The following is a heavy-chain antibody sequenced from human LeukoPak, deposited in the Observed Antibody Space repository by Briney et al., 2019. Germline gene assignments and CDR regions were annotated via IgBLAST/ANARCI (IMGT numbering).Heavy chain of an antibody. Sequence: GGSLRLSCAASGFIFSDYSMNWVRQAPGKGLEWVSHINGNSITRYYADSVKGRFTISRDNSKNTLYLQVNSLRAEDTAVYYCAKGGKWDVTPFDYWGQGTLVTVSS. D-gene: IGHD1-26*01. V-gene: IGHV3-48*01. J-gene: IGHJ4*02. CDR3: AKGGKWDVTPFDY. CDR2: INGNSITR. CDR1: GFIFSDYS.